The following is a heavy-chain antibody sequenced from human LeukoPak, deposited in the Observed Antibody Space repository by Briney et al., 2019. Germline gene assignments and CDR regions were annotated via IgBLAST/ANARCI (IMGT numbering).Heavy chain of an antibody. V-gene: IGHV3-30*02. D-gene: IGHD3-22*01. CDR2: IRYDGSNK. Sequence: GGSLRLSCAASGFTFSSYGMHWVRQAPGKGLEWVAFIRYDGSNKYYADSVKGRFTISRDNSKNTLYLQMNSLRAEDTAVYYCAKTDDCSGYYLDYWGQGTLVTVSS. CDR3: AKTDDCSGYYLDY. J-gene: IGHJ4*02. CDR1: GFTFSSYG.